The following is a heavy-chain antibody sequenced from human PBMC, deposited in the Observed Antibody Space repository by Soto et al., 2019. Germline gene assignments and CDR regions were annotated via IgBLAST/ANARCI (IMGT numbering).Heavy chain of an antibody. CDR1: GFTFSSYG. Sequence: GGSLRLSCAASGFTFSSYGMHWVRQAPGKGLEWVAVIWYDGSNKYYADSVKGRFTISRDNSKNTLYLQMNSLRAEDTAVYYYARAPGYGDYPDYWGQGTLVTVSS. D-gene: IGHD4-17*01. V-gene: IGHV3-33*01. CDR3: ARAPGYGDYPDY. J-gene: IGHJ4*02. CDR2: IWYDGSNK.